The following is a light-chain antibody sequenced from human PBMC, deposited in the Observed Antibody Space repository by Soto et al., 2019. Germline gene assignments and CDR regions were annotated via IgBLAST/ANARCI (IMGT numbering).Light chain of an antibody. V-gene: IGKV1-9*01. J-gene: IGKJ4*01. CDR3: QHLHSYPLT. CDR1: QGISSY. CDR2: AAS. Sequence: DIQLTQSPSFLSASVGDRVTITCRASQGISSYLAWYQQKPGKAPKLLIFAASTLHSGVPSRFSGSGSGTEFTITISSLQPEDFATYYCQHLHSYPLTFGGGTKVEMK.